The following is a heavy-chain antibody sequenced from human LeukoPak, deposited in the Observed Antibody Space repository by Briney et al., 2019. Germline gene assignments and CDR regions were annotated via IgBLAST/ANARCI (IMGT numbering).Heavy chain of an antibody. D-gene: IGHD6-6*01. J-gene: IGHJ6*03. V-gene: IGHV1-69*05. CDR1: GGTFSSYA. CDR3: ARGDSSSTYYYYYMDA. Sequence: GASVKVSCKASGGTFSSYAISWVRQAPGQGLEWMGGIIPIFGTANYAQKFQGRVTITTDESTSTAYMELSSLRSEDTAVYYCARGDSSSTYYYYYMDAWGKGTTVTVSS. CDR2: IIPIFGTA.